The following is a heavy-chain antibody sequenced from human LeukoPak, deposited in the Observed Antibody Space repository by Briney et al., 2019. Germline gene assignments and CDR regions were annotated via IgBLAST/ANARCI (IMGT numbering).Heavy chain of an antibody. CDR2: IYYSGST. J-gene: IGHJ4*02. V-gene: IGHV4-59*08. D-gene: IGHD3-22*01. CDR1: GGSISSYY. CDR3: ARRTYYYDSSGYYSLLDY. Sequence: SETLSLTCTVSGGSISSYYWSWIRQPPGKGLEWIGYIYYSGSTNYNPSLKSRVTISVDTSKNQFSLKLSSVPAADTAVYYCARRTYYYDSSGYYSLLDYWGQGTLVTVSS.